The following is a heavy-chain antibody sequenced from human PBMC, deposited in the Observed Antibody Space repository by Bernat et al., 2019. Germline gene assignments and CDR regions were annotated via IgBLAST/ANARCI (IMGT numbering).Heavy chain of an antibody. V-gene: IGHV1-2*04. CDR2: INPNSGGT. CDR3: ASSYLLPCAGCVAFDI. D-gene: IGHD2-8*02. J-gene: IGHJ3*02. CDR1: GYTFTGYY. Sequence: QVQLVQSGAEVKKPGASVKVSCKASGYTFTGYYMHWVRQAPGQGLEWMGWINPNSGGTNYAQKFQGWVTMTRDTSISTAYMELSRLRSDDTAVYYCASSYLLPCAGCVAFDIWGQGTMVTVSS.